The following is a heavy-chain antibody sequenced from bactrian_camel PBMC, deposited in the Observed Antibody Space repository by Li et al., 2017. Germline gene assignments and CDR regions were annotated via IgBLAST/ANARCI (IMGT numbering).Heavy chain of an antibody. Sequence: HVQLVESGGGSVQAGGSLRLSCAASGYRYASYCMGWFRQAPGKEHEGVACIDANGGTRYVDSVKGRFSISRDNAKDTLNLQMNSLKPEDTATYYCAAEFACSTWPSPGYGYWGQGTQVTVS. CDR2: IDANGGT. V-gene: IGHV3S26*01. CDR1: GYRYASYC. CDR3: AAEFACSTWPSPGYGY. D-gene: IGHD1*01. J-gene: IGHJ6*01.